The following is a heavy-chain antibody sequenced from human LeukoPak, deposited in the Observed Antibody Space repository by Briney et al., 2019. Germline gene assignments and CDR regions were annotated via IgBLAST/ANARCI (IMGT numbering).Heavy chain of an antibody. V-gene: IGHV4-61*02. CDR1: GGSISSGSYY. CDR3: ARVIRYDFWSGYYNRPDYWYFDL. Sequence: SQTLSLTCTVSGGSISSGSYYWSWIRQPAGKGLEWIGRIYTSGSTNYNPSLKSRVTISVDTSKNQFSLKLSSVTAADTAVYYCARVIRYDFWSGYYNRPDYWYFDLWGRGTLVTVSS. CDR2: IYTSGST. D-gene: IGHD3-3*01. J-gene: IGHJ2*01.